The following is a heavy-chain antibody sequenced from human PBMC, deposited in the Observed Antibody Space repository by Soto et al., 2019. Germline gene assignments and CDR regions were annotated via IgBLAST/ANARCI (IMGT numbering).Heavy chain of an antibody. CDR1: GFTFSSYG. Sequence: GGSLRLSCAASGFTFSSYGMHWVRQAPGKGLEWVAVISYDGSNKYYADSVKGRFTISRDNSKNTLYLQMNSLRAEDTAVYYCAKELRYFDWLFPDSLDYWGQGTLVTVSS. J-gene: IGHJ4*02. CDR2: ISYDGSNK. CDR3: AKELRYFDWLFPDSLDY. D-gene: IGHD3-9*01. V-gene: IGHV3-30*18.